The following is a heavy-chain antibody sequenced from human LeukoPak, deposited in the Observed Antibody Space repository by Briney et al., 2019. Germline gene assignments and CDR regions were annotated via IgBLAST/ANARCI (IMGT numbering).Heavy chain of an antibody. D-gene: IGHD3-10*01. CDR2: IYSGGST. CDR3: AAGERMVRGDGVDY. J-gene: IGHJ4*02. V-gene: IGHV3-66*01. Sequence: GGSLRLSCAASGFTVRNNYMSWVRQAPGKGLEWVSVIYSGGSTYYADSVKGRLTISRDNSKNTLYLQMNSLRAEDTAVYFCAAGERMVRGDGVDYWGQGTLVTVSS. CDR1: GFTVRNNY.